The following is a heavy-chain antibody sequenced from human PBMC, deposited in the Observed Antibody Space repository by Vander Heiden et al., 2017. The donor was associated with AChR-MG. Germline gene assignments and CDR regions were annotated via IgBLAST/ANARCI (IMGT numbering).Heavy chain of an antibody. D-gene: IGHD1-20*01. CDR3: ARHGDITGNPNYAFDI. Sequence: QLQLQESGPGLVKPSETLSLTCTVSGSSISSSGYYWGWIRQPPGKGREWIGGIYYSGSTNYNPSVKSRVTISVDTCKNQFSLKLSSVTAADTAVYYCARHGDITGNPNYAFDIWGQGTMVTVSS. J-gene: IGHJ3*02. CDR1: GSSISSSGYY. V-gene: IGHV4-39*01. CDR2: IYYSGST.